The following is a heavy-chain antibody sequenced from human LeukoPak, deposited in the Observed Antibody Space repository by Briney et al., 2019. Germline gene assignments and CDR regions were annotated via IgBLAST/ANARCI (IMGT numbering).Heavy chain of an antibody. CDR2: IYSSGST. V-gene: IGHV4-4*07. CDR3: ARDGYCPGTTCPHENWFDP. J-gene: IGHJ5*02. CDR1: GGSISGNY. Sequence: SETLSLTCSVSGGSISGNYWSWIRQPAGKGLEWIGRIYSSGSTNYNPSLKSRVTMSVDTSKNQFSLQLSSVTAADTAVYYCARDGYCPGTTCPHENWFDPWGQGTLVTVSS. D-gene: IGHD2-8*02.